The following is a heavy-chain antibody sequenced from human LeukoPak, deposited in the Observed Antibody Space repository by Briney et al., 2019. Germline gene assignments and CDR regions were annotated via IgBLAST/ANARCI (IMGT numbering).Heavy chain of an antibody. J-gene: IGHJ4*02. CDR2: ISYDGSNK. CDR1: GFTFSSYA. CDR3: ARDFRYDDHSGYYSFDY. Sequence: GGSLRLSCAASGFTFSSYAMHWVRQAPGKGLEWVAVISYDGSNKYYADSVKGRFTISRDNSKNTLYLQMNSLRAEDTAVYYCARDFRYDDHSGYYSFDYWGQGTLVTVSS. D-gene: IGHD3-22*01. V-gene: IGHV3-30-3*01.